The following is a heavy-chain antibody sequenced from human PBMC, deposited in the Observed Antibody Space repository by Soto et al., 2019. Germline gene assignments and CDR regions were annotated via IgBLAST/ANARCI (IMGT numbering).Heavy chain of an antibody. Sequence: QVQLVQSGAEVKKPGSSVKVSCKASGGTFSSYAISWVRQAPGQGLEWMGGLIPIFGTANYAQKFQGRVTITADESPSTAYMELSSLRSEDTAVYYCARGITMVRGVISEADYYYGMDVWGQGTTVTVSS. J-gene: IGHJ6*02. CDR1: GGTFSSYA. CDR3: ARGITMVRGVISEADYYYGMDV. D-gene: IGHD3-10*01. CDR2: LIPIFGTA. V-gene: IGHV1-69*01.